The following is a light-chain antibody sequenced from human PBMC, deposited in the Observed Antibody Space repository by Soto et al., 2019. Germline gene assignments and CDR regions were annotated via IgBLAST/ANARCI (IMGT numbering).Light chain of an antibody. Sequence: QSGLTQPPSLSGATGQRDTISCTGSNSNMGAGFAVHWYQQLPGTAPKLLIHGNNNRPSGVPDRFSGSKSDTSASLAITGLQADDEADYYCHSYDSRLNCYVFGTGTKLTVL. CDR2: GNN. V-gene: IGLV1-40*01. J-gene: IGLJ1*01. CDR3: HSYDSRLNCYV. CDR1: NSNMGAGFA.